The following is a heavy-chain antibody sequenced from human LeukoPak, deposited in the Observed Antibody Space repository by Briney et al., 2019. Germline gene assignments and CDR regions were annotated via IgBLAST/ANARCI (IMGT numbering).Heavy chain of an antibody. V-gene: IGHV3-21*01. CDR2: ISSGSSAI. J-gene: IGHJ4*02. CDR3: ARGHMAVTRHFDF. Sequence: GGSLRLSCEASGFTFTTYSMTWVRQAPGKGLEWVSIISSGSSAIFSADALKGRFTISGDDAKNLLYLDMNSLRAEDTAVYYCARGHMAVTRHFDFWGQGTLVTVSS. CDR1: GFTFTTYS. D-gene: IGHD2-21*02.